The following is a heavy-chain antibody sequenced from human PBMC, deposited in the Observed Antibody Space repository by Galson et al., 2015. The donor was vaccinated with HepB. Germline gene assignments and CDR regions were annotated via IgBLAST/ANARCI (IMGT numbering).Heavy chain of an antibody. Sequence: SVKVSCKASGYTFSTYSITWVRQAPGQRLEWMGWMNPDNRDTKYARKFQDRVTMTTDTFTSTAYMELRSLRSDDTAIYYCARGALVGVVGGSLNNWFDPWGQGTLVTVSS. J-gene: IGHJ5*02. CDR2: MNPDNRDT. CDR3: ARGALVGVVGGSLNNWFDP. V-gene: IGHV1-18*01. CDR1: GYTFSTYS. D-gene: IGHD2-15*01.